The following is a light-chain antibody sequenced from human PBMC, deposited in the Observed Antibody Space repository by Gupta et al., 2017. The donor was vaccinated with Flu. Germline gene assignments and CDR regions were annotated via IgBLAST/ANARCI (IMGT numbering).Light chain of an antibody. CDR2: DAS. CDR1: QSVSSY. V-gene: IGKV3-11*01. CDR3: QQRSDWALT. J-gene: IGKJ4*01. Sequence: GEGATLTCRASQSVSSYLAWYQQKPGKAPRFLIYDASSRDTGIPARFSGSGSGTDFTLTISSLEPEDFAAYYCQQRSDWALTFGGGTKVEIK.